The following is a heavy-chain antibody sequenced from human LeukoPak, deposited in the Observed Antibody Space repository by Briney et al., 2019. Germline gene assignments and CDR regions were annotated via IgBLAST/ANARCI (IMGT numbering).Heavy chain of an antibody. D-gene: IGHD4-17*01. CDR1: GGSISSYY. J-gene: IGHJ4*02. V-gene: IGHV4-59*12. CDR2: IYCSGST. CDR3: AKDYGDYHVN. Sequence: SQTLSLTCAVSGGSISSYYWSWIRQPPGKGLEWIGYIYCSGSTNYNPSLKSRVTISVDTSKNQFSLKLSSVTAADTAVYYCAKDYGDYHVNWGQGTLVTVSS.